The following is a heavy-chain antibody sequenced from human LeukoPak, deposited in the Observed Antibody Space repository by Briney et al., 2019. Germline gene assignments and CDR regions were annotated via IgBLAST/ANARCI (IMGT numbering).Heavy chain of an antibody. CDR3: ARGPILLWFGELIGIDY. V-gene: IGHV3-30*04. J-gene: IGHJ4*02. CDR1: GFTFSSYA. Sequence: PGGSLRLSCAASGFTFSSYAMHWVRQAPGKGLEWVAVISYDGSNKYYADSVKGRFTISRDNSKNTLYLQMNSLRAEDTAVYYCARGPILLWFGELIGIDYWGQGTLVTVSS. D-gene: IGHD3-10*01. CDR2: ISYDGSNK.